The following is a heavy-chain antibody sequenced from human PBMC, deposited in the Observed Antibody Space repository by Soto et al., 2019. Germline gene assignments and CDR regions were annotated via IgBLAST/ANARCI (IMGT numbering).Heavy chain of an antibody. CDR3: ARAPRGNYGYPSYFDY. Sequence: PSETLCLTCTVSGASVSDGTNFWNWIRQPPGWGLEWIGFISNSGVTSYNPSLKSRVTISVDTSKNQFSLKLSSVTAADTAVYYCARAPRGNYGYPSYFDYWGQGTLVTVSS. V-gene: IGHV4-61*01. CDR2: ISNSGVT. D-gene: IGHD3-10*01. J-gene: IGHJ4*02. CDR1: GASVSDGTNF.